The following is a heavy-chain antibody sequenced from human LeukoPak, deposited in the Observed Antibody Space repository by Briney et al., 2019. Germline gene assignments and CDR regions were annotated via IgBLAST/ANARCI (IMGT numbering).Heavy chain of an antibody. V-gene: IGHV1-58*02. CDR1: GFTFSNSA. CDR2: IVVGSGNT. D-gene: IGHD5-12*01. J-gene: IGHJ4*02. CDR3: AADDMVAFK. Sequence: SVKVSCKASGFTFSNSAMQWVRQARGQRLEWIGWIVVGSGNTNYARKFQKRVTITRDMSTSTAYMELSSLRSEDTSIYYCAADDMVAFKWGQGTLVTVSS.